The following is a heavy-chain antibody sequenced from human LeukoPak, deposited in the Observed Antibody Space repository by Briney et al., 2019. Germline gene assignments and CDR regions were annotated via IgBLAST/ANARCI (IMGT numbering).Heavy chain of an antibody. Sequence: GGSLRLSCAASGFTFSSYAMSWVRQAPGKGLEWVSAISGSGGSTYYADPVKGRFTISRDNSKNTLYLQMNSLRAEDTAVYYCAKDDYGDPGAFDIWGQGTMVTVSS. D-gene: IGHD4-17*01. CDR3: AKDDYGDPGAFDI. J-gene: IGHJ3*02. CDR1: GFTFSSYA. V-gene: IGHV3-23*01. CDR2: ISGSGGST.